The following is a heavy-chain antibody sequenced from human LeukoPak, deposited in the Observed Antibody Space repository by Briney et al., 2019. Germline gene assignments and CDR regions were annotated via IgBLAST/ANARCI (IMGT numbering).Heavy chain of an antibody. CDR3: AVRTVTRLDY. CDR1: GGSIRSYY. J-gene: IGHJ4*02. D-gene: IGHD4-11*01. CDR2: IYYSVST. V-gene: IGHV4-59*12. Sequence: SETVSLTCTVSGGSIRSYYWSWIRQPPGKGLEWIGFIYYSVSTNYNPSLKSRVTLSVDTSKNQFSLKLSSVTAADTAVYYCAVRTVTRLDYWGQGTLVTVSS.